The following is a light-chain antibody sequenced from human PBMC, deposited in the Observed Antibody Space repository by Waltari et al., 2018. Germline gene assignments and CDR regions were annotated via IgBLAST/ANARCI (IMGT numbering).Light chain of an antibody. Sequence: QSALTPPPSASGSPRQSVTISCTGTSSDVGGYNSVSWYQQHPGKAPKVMMYEVSKPPSGVPDRFSGSKSGNTASLTVSGLQAEDEADYYCSSYGGRSSVVFGGGTKLTVL. CDR1: SSDVGGYNS. J-gene: IGLJ2*01. CDR2: EVS. V-gene: IGLV2-8*01. CDR3: SSYGGRSSVV.